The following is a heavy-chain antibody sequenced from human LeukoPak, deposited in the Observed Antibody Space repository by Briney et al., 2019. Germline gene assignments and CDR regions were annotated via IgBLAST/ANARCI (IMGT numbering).Heavy chain of an antibody. J-gene: IGHJ6*03. V-gene: IGHV1-8*01. CDR2: MNPNSGNT. Sequence: ASVKVSCKASGYTFTSYDINWVRQATGQGLEWMGWMNPNSGNTGYAQKFQGRVTMTRNTSISTAYMELSSLRSEDTAVYYCARGRAMVSYCYYMDVWGKGTTVTISS. CDR1: GYTFTSYD. D-gene: IGHD5-18*01. CDR3: ARGRAMVSYCYYMDV.